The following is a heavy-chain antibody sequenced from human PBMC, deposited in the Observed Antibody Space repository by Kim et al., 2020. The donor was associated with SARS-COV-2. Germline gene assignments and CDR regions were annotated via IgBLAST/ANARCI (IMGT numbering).Heavy chain of an antibody. Sequence: NYQPSLKSRVTMSVGTYKSRFSLKLTSLAAADTAVYYCARAHGGSAYAFDLWGQGTLVTVSS. CDR3: ARAHGGSAYAFDL. D-gene: IGHD2-15*01. V-gene: IGHV4-4*07. J-gene: IGHJ5*02.